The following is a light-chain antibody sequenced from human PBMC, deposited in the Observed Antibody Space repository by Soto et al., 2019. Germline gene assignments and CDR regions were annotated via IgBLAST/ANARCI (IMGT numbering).Light chain of an antibody. CDR3: SSYTTSNTRQIV. CDR2: DVS. J-gene: IGLJ1*01. CDR1: SSDVGGYNY. Sequence: QSALTQPASVSGSPGQSITISCTGTSSDVGGYNYVSWYQHDPGKAPKLLIYDVSNRPPGISNRFSGSKSDNTASLTISGLQPEDEADYYCSSYTTSNTRQIVFGTGTKVTVL. V-gene: IGLV2-14*03.